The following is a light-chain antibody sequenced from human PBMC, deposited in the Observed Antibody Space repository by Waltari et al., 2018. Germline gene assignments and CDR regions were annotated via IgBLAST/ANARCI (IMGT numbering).Light chain of an antibody. Sequence: DIQMTQSPSTLSASVGDRVTITCRASQCIRTSLAWYQQKKGKAPNLLIFQASTLQSGVPSRFSGSGSGTEFTLTISSLQPDDFATYYCQQLNSHLFTFGPGTTVDIK. CDR3: QQLNSHLFT. V-gene: IGKV1-5*03. CDR1: QCIRTS. J-gene: IGKJ3*01. CDR2: QAS.